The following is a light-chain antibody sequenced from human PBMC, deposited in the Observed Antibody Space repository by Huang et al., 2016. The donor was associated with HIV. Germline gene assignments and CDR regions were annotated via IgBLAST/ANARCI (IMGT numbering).Light chain of an antibody. Sequence: EIVMTQSPATLSVSPGERATLSCRASQSVTSNLAWYQQKPGQAPRLLIYGASTRATGIPARGSGSGSGTEFTLTISSLQSEDFAVYYCQRYDNWPKFTFGPGTKVDIK. CDR1: QSVTSN. CDR2: GAS. CDR3: QRYDNWPKFT. V-gene: IGKV3-15*01. J-gene: IGKJ3*01.